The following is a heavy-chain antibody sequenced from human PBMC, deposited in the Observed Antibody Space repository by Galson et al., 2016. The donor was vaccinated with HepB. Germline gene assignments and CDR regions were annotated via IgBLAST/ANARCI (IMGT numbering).Heavy chain of an antibody. CDR1: GDSINYYS. CDR2: IYYSGST. CDR3: ARDSAGSFDL. V-gene: IGHV4-59*01. D-gene: IGHD3-10*01. J-gene: IGHJ2*01. Sequence: SETLSLTCTVSGDSINYYSWNWIRQPPGKGLEWIGYIYYSGSTNYNPSLKSRVTLSVDTSKNQFSLKLTSVAAADTAVHYCARDSAGSFDLWGRGTLVTVSS.